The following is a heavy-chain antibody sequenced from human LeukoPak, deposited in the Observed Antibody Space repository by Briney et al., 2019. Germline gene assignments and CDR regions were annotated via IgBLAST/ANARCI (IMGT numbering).Heavy chain of an antibody. Sequence: GGSLRLSCAASGFTFSNFWIHWVRQAPGKGLVWVSRITIVDSSPNYAASVNGRFTISRDNAKSTVYLQMNSLTEEDTAVYYCARDGGASTPFDYWGQGTLVTVS. CDR3: ARDGGASTPFDY. CDR1: GFTFSNFW. J-gene: IGHJ4*02. V-gene: IGHV3-74*01. CDR2: ITIVDSSP. D-gene: IGHD2-15*01.